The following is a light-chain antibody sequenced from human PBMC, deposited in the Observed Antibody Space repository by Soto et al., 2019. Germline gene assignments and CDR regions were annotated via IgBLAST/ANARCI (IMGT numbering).Light chain of an antibody. J-gene: IGKJ2*01. CDR2: AAS. CDR1: QGISSY. CDR3: QQSYSTPPT. V-gene: IGKV1-9*01. Sequence: DIQLTQSPSFLSASVGDRVTITCRASQGISSYLGWYQQKPGKAPKLLIYAASTLESGVPSRFSGSGSGTEFTLTISSLQPEDFATYYCQQSYSTPPTFGQGTKLEIK.